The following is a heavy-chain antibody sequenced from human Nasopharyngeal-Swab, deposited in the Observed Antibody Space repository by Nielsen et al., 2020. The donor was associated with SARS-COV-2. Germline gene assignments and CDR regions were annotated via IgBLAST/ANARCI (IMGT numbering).Heavy chain of an antibody. CDR1: GFTFSSYA. D-gene: IGHD6-19*01. Sequence: GESLKISCAASGFTFSSYAMSWVRQAPGKGLEWVSAISGSGGSTYYADSVKGRFTISRDNSKNTLYLQMNSLRAEDTAVYYCAKRARFSSGSDWFDPWGQGTLVTVSS. CDR2: ISGSGGST. V-gene: IGHV3-23*01. J-gene: IGHJ5*02. CDR3: AKRARFSSGSDWFDP.